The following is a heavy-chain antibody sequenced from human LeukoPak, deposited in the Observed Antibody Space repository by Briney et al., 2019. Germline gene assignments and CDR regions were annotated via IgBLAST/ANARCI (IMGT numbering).Heavy chain of an antibody. CDR1: GFIVSNND. CDR3: ARGRFYDRSPYCPFDY. V-gene: IGHV3-53*01. Sequence: GRSLRLSCAASGFIVSNNDMSWVRQAPGKGLEWVSLIYSGGRTYYADSVKGRFTISRDNSKNTLYLQMNSLRGEDTAVYYCARGRFYDRSPYCPFDYWGQGTLVTVSS. J-gene: IGHJ4*02. D-gene: IGHD3-22*01. CDR2: IYSGGRT.